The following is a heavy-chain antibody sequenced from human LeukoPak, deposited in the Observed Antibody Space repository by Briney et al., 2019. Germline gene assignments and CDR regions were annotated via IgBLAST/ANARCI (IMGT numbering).Heavy chain of an antibody. Sequence: GGSLRLSCAASGFTFSSYSMNWVRQAPGKGLEWVANIKQDGSEKYYVDSVKGRFTISRDNSKNTLYLQMNSLRAEDTAVYYCAKDLGKQLVRWFDPWGQGTLVTVSS. J-gene: IGHJ5*02. CDR2: IKQDGSEK. D-gene: IGHD6-6*01. CDR3: AKDLGKQLVRWFDP. V-gene: IGHV3-7*03. CDR1: GFTFSSYS.